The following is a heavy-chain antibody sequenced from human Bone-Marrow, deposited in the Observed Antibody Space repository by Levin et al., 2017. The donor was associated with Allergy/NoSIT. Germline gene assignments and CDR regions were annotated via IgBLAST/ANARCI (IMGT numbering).Heavy chain of an antibody. V-gene: IGHV4-59*01. CDR1: GGSISSYY. J-gene: IGHJ3*02. CDR3: ARATWLASGAFDI. CDR2: IYYSGST. D-gene: IGHD6-19*01. Sequence: ESLKISCTVSGGSISSYYWSWIRQPPGKGLEWIGYIYYSGSTNYNPSLKSRVTISVDTSKNQFSLKLSSVTAADTAVYYCARATWLASGAFDIWGQGTMVTVSS.